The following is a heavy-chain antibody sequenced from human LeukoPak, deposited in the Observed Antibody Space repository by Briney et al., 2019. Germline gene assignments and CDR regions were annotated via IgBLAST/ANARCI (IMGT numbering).Heavy chain of an antibody. CDR1: GITFSSYR. Sequence: PGGSLRLSCAVSGITFSSYRMHWVRQDPGRGLLWVSRINTQGTYTNYADSVKGRFTISRDNAKNTLYLQMSSLRADDTAVYYCVIDLGDYNDFWGQGTLVSVSS. CDR2: INTQGTYT. CDR3: VIDLGDYNDF. V-gene: IGHV3-74*01. D-gene: IGHD2-15*01. J-gene: IGHJ4*02.